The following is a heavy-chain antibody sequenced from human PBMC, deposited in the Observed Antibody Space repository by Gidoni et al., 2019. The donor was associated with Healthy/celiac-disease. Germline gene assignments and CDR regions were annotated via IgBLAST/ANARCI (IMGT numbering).Heavy chain of an antibody. CDR1: GFTFSSYG. Sequence: QVQLVESGGGVVQPGRSLRLSCAASGFTFSSYGMHWVRQAPGKGLEWVAVIWYDGSNKYYADSVKGRFTISRDNSKNTLYLQMNSLRAENTAVYYCARDQYYYDSSGPFDIWGQGTMVTVSS. V-gene: IGHV3-33*01. D-gene: IGHD3-22*01. CDR2: IWYDGSNK. CDR3: ARDQYYYDSSGPFDI. J-gene: IGHJ3*02.